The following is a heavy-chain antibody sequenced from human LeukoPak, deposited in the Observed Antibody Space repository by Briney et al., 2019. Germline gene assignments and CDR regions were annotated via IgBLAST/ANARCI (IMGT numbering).Heavy chain of an antibody. CDR3: ARPQGGYGDPYFDY. Sequence: ASVKVSCKASGYTFTGYYMHWVRQAPGHGLEWMGWINPNSGGTNYAQKFQGRVTMTRDTSISTAYMELSRLRSDDTAVYYCARPQGGYGDPYFDYWGQGTLVTVSS. J-gene: IGHJ4*02. D-gene: IGHD4-17*01. CDR1: GYTFTGYY. CDR2: INPNSGGT. V-gene: IGHV1-2*02.